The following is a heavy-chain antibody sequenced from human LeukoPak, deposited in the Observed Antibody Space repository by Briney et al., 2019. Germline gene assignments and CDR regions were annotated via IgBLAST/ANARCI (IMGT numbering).Heavy chain of an antibody. CDR2: ISSSRSTK. CDR3: ARGATEYEFWSGYRDYYYGIDG. Sequence: GGSLRLSCAASGFTFSSYCMNWVRQAPGKGLEWVSYISSSRSTKYYADSVRGGFTISRDNDKNSLYLQMNSLRGEDSAVYYWARGATEYEFWSGYRDYYYGIDGWGQGTTVTASS. D-gene: IGHD3-3*01. V-gene: IGHV3-48*01. CDR1: GFTFSSYC. J-gene: IGHJ6*02.